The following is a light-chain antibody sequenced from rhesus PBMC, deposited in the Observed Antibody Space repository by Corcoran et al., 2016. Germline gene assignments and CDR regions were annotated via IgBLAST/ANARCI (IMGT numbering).Light chain of an antibody. CDR1: QGISSY. V-gene: IGKV1S14*01. Sequence: DIQMTQSPSSLSASVGDTVTFTCRASQGISSYLAWYQQRPGKAPKPLIYYAANLESGVPSRLSGSGSGTEFTLTISSLQPEDFATYYCQQHNSYPRTFGQGTKVEIK. J-gene: IGKJ1*01. CDR3: QQHNSYPRT. CDR2: YAA.